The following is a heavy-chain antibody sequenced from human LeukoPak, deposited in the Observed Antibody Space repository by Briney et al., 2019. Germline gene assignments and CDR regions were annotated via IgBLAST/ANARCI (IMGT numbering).Heavy chain of an antibody. J-gene: IGHJ4*02. CDR2: IKSKTDGGTT. D-gene: IGHD6-19*01. Sequence: GGSLRLSCAASGFTFSNAWMSWVRQAPGKGLEWVGRIKSKTDGGTTDYAAPVKGRFTISRDDSKNTLYLQMDSLKTEDTAVYYCTTKGQWLVRGDYWGQGTLVTVSS. V-gene: IGHV3-15*01. CDR3: TTKGQWLVRGDY. CDR1: GFTFSNAW.